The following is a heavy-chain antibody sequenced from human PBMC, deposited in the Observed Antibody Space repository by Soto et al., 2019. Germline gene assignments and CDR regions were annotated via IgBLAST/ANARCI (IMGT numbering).Heavy chain of an antibody. CDR1: GLTFSRHA. V-gene: IGHV3-23*01. CDR2: ITANSGSS. J-gene: IGHJ4*02. D-gene: IGHD3-3*01. CDR3: AKSPEWPNRYFDY. Sequence: EVQLLESGGGLAQPGGSLRLSCVASGLTFSRHAMVWVRQAPGKGLEWVSTITANSGSSDYGDSVKGRFTISRDNAGSILFLQMNSLRVEDTATYYCAKSPEWPNRYFDYWGQGTLVTVSS.